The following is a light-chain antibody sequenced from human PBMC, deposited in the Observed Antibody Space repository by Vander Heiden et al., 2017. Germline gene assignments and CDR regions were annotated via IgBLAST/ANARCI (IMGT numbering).Light chain of an antibody. CDR1: QSVSSY. J-gene: IGKJ5*01. CDR2: DAS. Sequence: EIVLTQSPATLSLSPGARATLPCRARQSVSSYLAWYQQKPGQAPRRLIYDASNRATGIPARCSGSGSGTDFTLTISSREPEDVAVYYCQQRSNWPPITFGQGTRLEIK. V-gene: IGKV3-11*01. CDR3: QQRSNWPPIT.